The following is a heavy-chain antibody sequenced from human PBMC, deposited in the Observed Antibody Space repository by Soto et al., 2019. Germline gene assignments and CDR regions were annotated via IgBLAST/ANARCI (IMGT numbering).Heavy chain of an antibody. CDR1: GFTFSSYA. Sequence: GGSLRLSCAASGFTFSSYAMNWGRQAPGKGLEWVSAISGSGGSTYYADSVKGRFTISRDNSKNTLYLQMNSLRAEDTAVYYCAKDRPDDFWSGYFDYWGQGTLVTVSS. J-gene: IGHJ4*02. V-gene: IGHV3-23*01. CDR2: ISGSGGST. D-gene: IGHD3-3*01. CDR3: AKDRPDDFWSGYFDY.